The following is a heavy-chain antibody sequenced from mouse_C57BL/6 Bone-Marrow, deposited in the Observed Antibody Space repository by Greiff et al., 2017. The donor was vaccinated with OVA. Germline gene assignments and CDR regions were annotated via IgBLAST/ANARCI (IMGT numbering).Heavy chain of an antibody. CDR2: ISSGGSYT. J-gene: IGHJ2*01. V-gene: IGHV5-6*01. CDR1: GFTFSSYG. Sequence: EVKLQESGGDLVKPGGSLKLSCAASGFTFSSYGMSWVRQTPDKRLEWVATISSGGSYTYYPDSVKGRFTISRDNAKNTLYLQMSSLKSEDTAMYYCARITTDYFDYWGQGTTLTVSS. D-gene: IGHD2-4*01. CDR3: ARITTDYFDY.